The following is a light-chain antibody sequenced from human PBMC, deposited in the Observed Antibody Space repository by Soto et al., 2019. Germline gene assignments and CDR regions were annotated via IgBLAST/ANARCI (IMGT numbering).Light chain of an antibody. J-gene: IGLJ1*01. V-gene: IGLV2-14*01. CDR1: SSDVGGYNY. CDR3: SSYTSSSRYV. Sequence: QSALTQPASVSGSPGQSITISCTGTSSDVGGYNYVSWYQQHPSKAPKLMIYEVSNRPSGVSNRFSGSKSGNTASLTISGLQAEDEADYYCSSYTSSSRYVFGTGTKVTVL. CDR2: EVS.